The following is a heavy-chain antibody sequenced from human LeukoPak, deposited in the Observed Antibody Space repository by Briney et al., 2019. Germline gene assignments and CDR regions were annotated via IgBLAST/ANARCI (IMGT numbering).Heavy chain of an antibody. D-gene: IGHD5-18*01. CDR3: ARDGYSYGLGWFDP. CDR1: GGSISSGGYY. J-gene: IGHJ5*02. CDR2: IYYSGST. Sequence: PSETLSLTCTVSGGSISSGGYYWSWIRQHPGKGLEWIGYIYYSGSTYYNHSLKSRVTISVDTSKNQFSLRLTSVTAADTAVYFCARDGYSYGLGWFDPWGQGTLVTVSS. V-gene: IGHV4-61*08.